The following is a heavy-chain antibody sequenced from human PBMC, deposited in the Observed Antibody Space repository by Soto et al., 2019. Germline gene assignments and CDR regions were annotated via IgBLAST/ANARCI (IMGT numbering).Heavy chain of an antibody. Sequence: ASVKVSCKASGYTFTSYGISWVRQAPGQGLEWMGWISAYNGNTNYAQKLQGRVTMTTDTSTSTAYMELRSLRSDDTAVYYCARVRITIFGVVIAQPSSGMDVWPRDHGHRLL. CDR3: ARVRITIFGVVIAQPSSGMDV. V-gene: IGHV1-18*04. CDR2: ISAYNGNT. J-gene: IGHJ6*02. D-gene: IGHD3-3*01. CDR1: GYTFTSYG.